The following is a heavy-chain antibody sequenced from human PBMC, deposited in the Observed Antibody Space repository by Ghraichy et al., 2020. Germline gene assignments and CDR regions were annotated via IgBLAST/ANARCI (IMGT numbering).Heavy chain of an antibody. J-gene: IGHJ4*02. V-gene: IGHV4-31*03. Sequence: LSLTCSVSGGSISSDGFFWSWIRQHPGKGLEWIAYMYYSGKTHYNPSLESRVTISVDTSKNQFSLKLSSVTAADTAVYYCARDKGGSYYFDSWGQGTLVTVSS. CDR1: GGSISSDGFF. CDR3: ARDKGGSYYFDS. D-gene: IGHD1-26*01. CDR2: MYYSGKT.